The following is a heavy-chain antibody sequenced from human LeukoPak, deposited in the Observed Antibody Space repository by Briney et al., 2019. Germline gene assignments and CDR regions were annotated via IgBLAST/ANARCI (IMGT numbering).Heavy chain of an antibody. CDR3: ARNSGSYYGHLDY. Sequence: PSETLSLTCTVSGGSISSYYWSWIRQPPGKGLEWIGYIYYSGSTNYNPSPKSRVTISVDTSKNQFSLKLSSVTAADTAVYYCARNSGSYYGHLDYWGQGTLVTVSS. J-gene: IGHJ4*02. D-gene: IGHD1-26*01. V-gene: IGHV4-59*01. CDR2: IYYSGST. CDR1: GGSISSYY.